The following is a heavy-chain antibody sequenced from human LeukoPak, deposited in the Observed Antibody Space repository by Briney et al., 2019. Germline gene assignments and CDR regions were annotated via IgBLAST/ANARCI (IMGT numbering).Heavy chain of an antibody. J-gene: IGHJ4*02. CDR1: GYTFTSYG. Sequence: ASVKVSCKASGYTFTSYGISWVRQAPGQGLEWMGWINPNSGGTNYAQKFQGRVTMTRDTSISTAYMELSRLRSDDTAVYYCARVRRVVPAAIGYFDYWGQGTLVTVSS. D-gene: IGHD2-2*02. CDR2: INPNSGGT. V-gene: IGHV1-2*02. CDR3: ARVRRVVPAAIGYFDY.